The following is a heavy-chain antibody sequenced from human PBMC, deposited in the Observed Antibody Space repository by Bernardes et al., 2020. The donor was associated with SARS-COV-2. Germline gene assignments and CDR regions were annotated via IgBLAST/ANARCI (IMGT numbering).Heavy chain of an antibody. V-gene: IGHV1-8*01. CDR1: GYTFTNND. Sequence: ASVKVSCKASGYTFTNNDLNWVRQATGHGLEWMGWMNPNSGNTGYAQKFQGRVIMTRNTSITTAYMELSSLRSEDTAVYYCARGRRVYDILTGYYPSSTYYFDSWGQGTLVTVSS. J-gene: IGHJ4*02. D-gene: IGHD3-9*01. CDR3: ARGRRVYDILTGYYPSSTYYFDS. CDR2: MNPNSGNT.